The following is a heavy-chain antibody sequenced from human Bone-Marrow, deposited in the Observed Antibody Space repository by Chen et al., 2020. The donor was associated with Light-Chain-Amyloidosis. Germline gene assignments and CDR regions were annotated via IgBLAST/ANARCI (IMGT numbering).Heavy chain of an antibody. J-gene: IGHJ4*02. CDR2: INPDGTRV. Sequence: DVQLLESGGGLVQPGGSLRLSCAASGFTFRTSWMHWVSQAPGKGLVWVSRINPDGTRVDYADSVRGRFTISRDDAKSTVYLQMNSLRAEDTAVYYCSREFTGYDDYWGRGTLVTVSS. CDR1: GFTFRTSW. CDR3: SREFTGYDDY. V-gene: IGHV3-74*01. D-gene: IGHD5-12*01.